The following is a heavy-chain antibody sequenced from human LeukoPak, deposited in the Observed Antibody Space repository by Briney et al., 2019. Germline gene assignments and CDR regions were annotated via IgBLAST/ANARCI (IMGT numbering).Heavy chain of an antibody. V-gene: IGHV3-30-3*01. CDR2: ISYDGSNK. CDR1: GFTFSSYA. Sequence: GRSLRLSCAASGFTFSSYAMHWVRQAPGKGLEWVAVISYDGSNKYYADSVKGRFTISRANSKSTLHLQMNSLRAEDTAVYYCAPGDFDYWGQGTLVTVSS. J-gene: IGHJ4*02. D-gene: IGHD3-10*01. CDR3: APGDFDY.